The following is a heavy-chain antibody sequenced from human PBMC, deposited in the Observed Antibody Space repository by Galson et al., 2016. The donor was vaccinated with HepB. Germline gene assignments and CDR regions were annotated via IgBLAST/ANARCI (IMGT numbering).Heavy chain of an antibody. CDR2: IYTSGTA. D-gene: IGHD2-8*01. CDR3: ATELASPSGVSGFDL. Sequence: SLRLSCAVSGFTVSNRYMNWVRQAPGKGLEWVSVIYTSGTAYYADSVKGRFTISRDTSSNTLYLQMNSLGGEDTAVYYCATELASPSGVSGFDLWGKGTLVTVSS. V-gene: IGHV3-53*01. CDR1: GFTVSNRY. J-gene: IGHJ4*02.